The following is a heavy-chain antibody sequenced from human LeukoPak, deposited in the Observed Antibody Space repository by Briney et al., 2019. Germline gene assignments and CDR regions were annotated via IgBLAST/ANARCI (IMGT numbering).Heavy chain of an antibody. V-gene: IGHV1-8*01. CDR3: ARRGLVAANLVRFRYWFDH. CDR2: MNPNSGNT. J-gene: IGHJ5*02. CDR1: GYTFTSYD. Sequence: GASVKVSCKASGYTFTSYDINWVRQAPGQGLEWMGWMNPNSGNTGYAQKFQGRVTMTRNTSISTAYMELSSLRSEDTAVYYCARRGLVAANLVRFRYWFDHWGQGTLVTVSS. D-gene: IGHD2-15*01.